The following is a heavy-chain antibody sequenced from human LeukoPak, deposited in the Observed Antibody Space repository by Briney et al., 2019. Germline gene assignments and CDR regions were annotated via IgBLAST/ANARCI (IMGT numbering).Heavy chain of an antibody. V-gene: IGHV4-59*01. Sequence: SETLSLTCTVSGASISSFYWSWIRQPPGKGLEWIGYISYSGSTNFNPSLKSRVTISLDMSKNQFSLRLSSVIAADTAVYYCARWVRYCGGTRCYAREIYAMDVWGQGTTVTVSS. D-gene: IGHD2-2*01. CDR2: ISYSGST. CDR1: GASISSFY. CDR3: ARWVRYCGGTRCYAREIYAMDV. J-gene: IGHJ6*02.